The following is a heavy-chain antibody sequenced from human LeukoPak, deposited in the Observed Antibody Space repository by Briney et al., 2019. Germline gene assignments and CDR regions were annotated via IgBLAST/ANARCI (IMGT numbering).Heavy chain of an antibody. V-gene: IGHV4-59*01. CDR2: IYYSGST. Sequence: KSSETLSLTCTVSGGSISSYYWSWIRQPPGKGLEWIGYIYYSGSTNYNPSLKSRVTISVDTSKNQFSLKLSSVTAADTAVYYCARDGATMIVVAYFDYWGQGTLVTVSS. D-gene: IGHD3-22*01. J-gene: IGHJ4*02. CDR3: ARDGATMIVVAYFDY. CDR1: GGSISSYY.